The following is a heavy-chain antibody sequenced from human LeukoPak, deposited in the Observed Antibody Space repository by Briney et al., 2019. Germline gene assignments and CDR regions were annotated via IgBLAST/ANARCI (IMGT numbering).Heavy chain of an antibody. CDR1: GFTYSSYA. Sequence: GGSLRLSCAASGFTYSSYAMSWVRQAPGKGLEWVSVISGSGGSTGYADSVKGRFTISRDNSKDTLYLQMNGLRVEDTAVYYCAKSGTTAVGRVTDYWGQGTLVTVS. CDR2: ISGSGGST. J-gene: IGHJ4*02. CDR3: AKSGTTAVGRVTDY. V-gene: IGHV3-23*01. D-gene: IGHD6-13*01.